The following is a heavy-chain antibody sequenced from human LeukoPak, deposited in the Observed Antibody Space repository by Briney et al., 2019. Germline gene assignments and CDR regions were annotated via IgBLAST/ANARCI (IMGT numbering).Heavy chain of an antibody. CDR2: IWYDGSNK. CDR3: ARGSSSGYYADY. D-gene: IGHD3-22*01. V-gene: IGHV3-33*01. CDR1: GFTFSSYG. Sequence: PGGSLRLSCAASGFTFSSYGMHWVRQAPGKGLEWVAVIWYDGSNKYYADSVKGRFTISRDNSKNTLYLQMNSLRAEDTAVYYCARGSSSGYYADYWGQGTLVNVSS. J-gene: IGHJ4*02.